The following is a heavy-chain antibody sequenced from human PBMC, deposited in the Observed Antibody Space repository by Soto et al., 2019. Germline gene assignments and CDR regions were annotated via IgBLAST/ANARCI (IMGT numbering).Heavy chain of an antibody. Sequence: QVQLQESGPGLVKPSETLSLTCTVSGGSVSSGSYYWSWIRQPPGKGLEWIGYIYYSGSTNYNPSPKSRVTISVDTSKNQFSLTLSSVTAADTAVYYCARGIEGWYQGRYYSGMDVWGQGTTVTVSS. J-gene: IGHJ6*02. CDR1: GGSVSSGSYY. CDR2: IYYSGST. D-gene: IGHD6-19*01. V-gene: IGHV4-61*01. CDR3: ARGIEGWYQGRYYSGMDV.